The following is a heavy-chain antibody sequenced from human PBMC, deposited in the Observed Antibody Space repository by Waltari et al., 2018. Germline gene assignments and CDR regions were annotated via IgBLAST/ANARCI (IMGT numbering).Heavy chain of an antibody. J-gene: IGHJ3*01. V-gene: IGHV3-21*01. D-gene: IGHD1-26*01. CDR3: ARGHSGSYQRIDAFDV. CDR2: ISGDSRYI. Sequence: EVQLVESGGGLVKPGGSLRLSCAASGFSLRGFNFNGVRQAPGKGLEWVSSISGDSRYIYYAASVKGRFTVSRDNAENSLFLQMNSLRAEDTAIYYCARGHSGSYQRIDAFDVWGQGTMVTVSS. CDR1: GFSLRGFN.